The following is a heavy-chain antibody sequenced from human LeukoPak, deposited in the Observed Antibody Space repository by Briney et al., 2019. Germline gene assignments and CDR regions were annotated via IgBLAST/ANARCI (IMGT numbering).Heavy chain of an antibody. CDR1: GGSISNYY. V-gene: IGHV4-59*01. D-gene: IGHD2/OR15-2a*01. Sequence: SETLSLTCTVSGGSISNYYWSWIRQPPGKGLVWIGYIYSSGSTNYNPSLKSRVTISVDTSKNQFSLKLDSVTAADTAVYYCARDRRIYDIWGQGTMVTVSS. CDR2: IYSSGST. J-gene: IGHJ3*02. CDR3: ARDRRIYDI.